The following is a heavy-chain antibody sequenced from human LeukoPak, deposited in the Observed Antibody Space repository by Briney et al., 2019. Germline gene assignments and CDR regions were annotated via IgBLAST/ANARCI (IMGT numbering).Heavy chain of an antibody. CDR2: IYYSGST. D-gene: IGHD2-15*01. Sequence: PSETLSLTCTASGGSISSSSYYWGWIRQPPGKGLEWIGSIYYSGSTYYNPSLKSRVTISVDTSKNQFSLKLSSVTAADTAVYYCARAQRVDWYGSWGQGTLVTVSS. V-gene: IGHV4-39*07. CDR3: ARAQRVDWYGS. CDR1: GGSISSSSYY. J-gene: IGHJ5*01.